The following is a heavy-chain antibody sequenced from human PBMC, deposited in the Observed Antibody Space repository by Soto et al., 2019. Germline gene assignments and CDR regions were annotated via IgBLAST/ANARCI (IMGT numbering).Heavy chain of an antibody. D-gene: IGHD3-10*01. J-gene: IGHJ2*01. CDR2: IYYSGSS. CDR3: ARQRVYGYWYFDL. CDR1: AGSISXXGXX. Sequence: SETXSLXXTVSAGSISXXGXXXAXIRQPPGKGLEWIGSIYYSGSSYYNPSLTSRVTISVDTSKNQFSLKLSSVTAADTAMYYCARQRVYGYWYFDLWGRGTLVTVSS. V-gene: IGHV4-39*01.